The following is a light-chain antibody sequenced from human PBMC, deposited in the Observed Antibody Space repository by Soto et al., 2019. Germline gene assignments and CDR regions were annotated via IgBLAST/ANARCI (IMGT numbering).Light chain of an antibody. CDR3: QQGGNWPVT. CDR2: AAT. CDR1: QSVADSY. V-gene: IGKV3D-20*02. J-gene: IGKJ5*01. Sequence: EVVLTQSPGTLSLSPGERATLSCRASQSVADSYLAWYQQKPGRAPRLLFYAATRRATGIPDRFSGSGSGTDFTLTINSLESGDSAVYFCQQGGNWPVTFGQGTRMEIK.